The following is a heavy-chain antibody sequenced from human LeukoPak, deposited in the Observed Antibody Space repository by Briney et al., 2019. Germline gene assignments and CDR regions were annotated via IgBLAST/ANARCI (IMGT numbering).Heavy chain of an antibody. CDR3: AREETGTYAY. V-gene: IGHV1-8*01. Sequence: GASVKVSCKASGYTFTSYDINWVRQATGQGLEWMGWMNPARGNTGYAQKFQGRVTMTRNTSISTVYMELSSLRSEDTAVYYCAREETGTYAYWGQGTLVTVSS. J-gene: IGHJ4*02. CDR2: MNPARGNT. D-gene: IGHD1-7*01. CDR1: GYTFTSYD.